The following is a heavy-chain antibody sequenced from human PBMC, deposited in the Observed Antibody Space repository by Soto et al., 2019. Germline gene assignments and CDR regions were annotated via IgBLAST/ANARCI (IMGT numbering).Heavy chain of an antibody. D-gene: IGHD3-10*01. J-gene: IGHJ4*02. V-gene: IGHV1-69*02. CDR3: AGADMVRVRGVMY. CDR2: IIPILGIA. CDR1: GGTFSSYT. Sequence: QVQLVQSGAEVKKPGSSVKVSCKASGGTFSSYTISWVRQAPGQGLEWMGRIIPILGIANYAQKFQGRVTIAADKVRSTAYVEWSSLRSEDTAVYYCAGADMVRVRGVMYWGQGTLVTVSS.